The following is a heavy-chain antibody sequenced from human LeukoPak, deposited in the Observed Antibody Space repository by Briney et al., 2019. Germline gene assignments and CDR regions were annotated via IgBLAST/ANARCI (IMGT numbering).Heavy chain of an antibody. J-gene: IGHJ4*02. CDR3: ARAHDRGYYYGFDY. CDR2: IYSAGNT. D-gene: IGHD3-22*01. Sequence: GGSLRLSCAASGFTVSSNYMSWVRQAPGKGLEWVSVIYSAGNTYYADSVQGRFTMSRENPENTLYLQMNSLRAEDAAVYYCARAHDRGYYYGFDYWGQRALVTVSS. CDR1: GFTVSSNY. V-gene: IGHV3-66*01.